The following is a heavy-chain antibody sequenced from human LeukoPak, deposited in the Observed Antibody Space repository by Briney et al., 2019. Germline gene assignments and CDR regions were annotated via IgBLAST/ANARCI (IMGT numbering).Heavy chain of an antibody. CDR2: IYYSGST. CDR3: AREKGTAVAYGAFDI. D-gene: IGHD6-19*01. CDR1: GGSISSYY. V-gene: IGHV4-59*01. Sequence: SETLSLTCTVSGGSISSYYWSWIRQPAGKGLEWIGYIYYSGSTNYNPSLKSRVTISVDTSKNQFSLKVSSVTAADTAVYYCAREKGTAVAYGAFDIWGQGTMVTVSS. J-gene: IGHJ3*02.